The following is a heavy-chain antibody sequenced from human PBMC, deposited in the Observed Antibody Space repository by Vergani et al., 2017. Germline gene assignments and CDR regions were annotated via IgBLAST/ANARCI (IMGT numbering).Heavy chain of an antibody. D-gene: IGHD6-19*01. CDR1: GGSISSSSYY. J-gene: IGHJ3*02. CDR3: AKRFYSSGWYGDAFDI. V-gene: IGHV4-39*01. Sequence: QLQLQESGPGLVKPSETLSLTCTVSGGSISSSSYYWGWIRQPPGKGLEWIGSIYYSGSTYYNPSLKSRVPISVATSKNQFSLKLSSVTAADTAVYYWAKRFYSSGWYGDAFDIWGQGTMVTVSS. CDR2: IYYSGST.